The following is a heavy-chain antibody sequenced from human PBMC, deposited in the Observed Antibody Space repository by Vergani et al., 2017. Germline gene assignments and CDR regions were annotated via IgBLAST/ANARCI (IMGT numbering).Heavy chain of an antibody. Sequence: EVQLVESGGGLVQPGRSLRLYCAASGFTFDDYAMHWVRQPPGKGLEWVSSISWHSGSIGYADSVKGRFNISRGNAKNSLYLQMNSLRDEDTALYYCASQLSGSYYVDAFDIWGQGTMVTVSS. CDR3: ASQLSGSYYVDAFDI. J-gene: IGHJ3*02. CDR2: ISWHSGSI. V-gene: IGHV3-9*01. CDR1: GFTFDDYA. D-gene: IGHD1-26*01.